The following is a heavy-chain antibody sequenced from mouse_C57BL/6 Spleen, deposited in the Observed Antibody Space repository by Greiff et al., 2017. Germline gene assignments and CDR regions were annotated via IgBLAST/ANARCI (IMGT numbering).Heavy chain of an antibody. CDR2: IRNKANGDTT. CDR3: ARYRLGLDSFDY. J-gene: IGHJ2*01. Sequence: EVQGVESGGGLVQPGGSLSLSCAASGFTFTAYYMSWVRQPPGKALEWLGFIRNKANGDTTEYSASVKGRFTISRDNSQSILYLQMNALRAEDSDTYNCARYRLGLDSFDYWGQGTTRTVSS. D-gene: IGHD4-1*01. CDR1: GFTFTAYY. V-gene: IGHV7-3*01.